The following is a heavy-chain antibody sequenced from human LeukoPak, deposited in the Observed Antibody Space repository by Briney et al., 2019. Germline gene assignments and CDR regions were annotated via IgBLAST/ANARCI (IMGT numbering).Heavy chain of an antibody. CDR2: IYTSGST. D-gene: IGHD3-3*01. V-gene: IGHV4-61*02. CDR3: ARSLTIFGVGSWYFDL. CDR1: GGSISSGSYY. J-gene: IGHJ2*01. Sequence: SQTLSLTCTVSGGSISSGSYYWSWIRQPAGKGLEWIGRIYTSGSTNYNPSLKSRVTISVDTSKNQFSLKLSSVTAADTAVYYRARSLTIFGVGSWYFDLWGRGTLVTVSS.